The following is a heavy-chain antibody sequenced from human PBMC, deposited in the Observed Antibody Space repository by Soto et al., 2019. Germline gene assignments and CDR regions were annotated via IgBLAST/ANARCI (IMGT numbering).Heavy chain of an antibody. CDR3: ARAGTITSRYYYYYGMDV. CDR2: IIPIFGTA. D-gene: IGHD6-13*01. CDR1: GGTFNSYA. J-gene: IGHJ6*02. Sequence: ASVKVSCKASGGTFNSYAISWVRQAPGQGLEWMGGIIPIFGTANYAQKFQGRVTITADESTSTAYMELSSLRSEDTAVYYCARAGTITSRYYYYYGMDVWGQGTTVTVS. V-gene: IGHV1-69*13.